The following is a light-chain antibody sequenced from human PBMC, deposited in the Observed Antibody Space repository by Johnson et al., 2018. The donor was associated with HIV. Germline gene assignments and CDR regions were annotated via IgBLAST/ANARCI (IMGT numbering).Light chain of an antibody. J-gene: IGLJ1*01. CDR3: GTWDTSLSAGGV. CDR1: SSNIGNND. V-gene: IGLV1-51*01. Sequence: QSVLTQPPSVSAAPGQKVTISCSGSSSNIGNNDVSCHQQLPGTAPKLLIYDNNKRPSGIPDRFSGSKSGTSATLGITGLRTGDEADYYCGTWDTSLSAGGVFGSGTKVTVL. CDR2: DNN.